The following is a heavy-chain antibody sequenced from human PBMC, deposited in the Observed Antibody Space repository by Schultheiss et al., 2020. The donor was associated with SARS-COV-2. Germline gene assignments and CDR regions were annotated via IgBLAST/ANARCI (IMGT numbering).Heavy chain of an antibody. V-gene: IGHV3-74*01. CDR2: INSDGSRI. Sequence: GGSLRLSCAASGFTFSSYAMSWVRQAPGKGLEWVSLINSDGSRINYADSVKGRFTISRDNAKNTLYLQMNSLRAEDTAVYYCARHFSFAFDYWGQGTLVTVSS. CDR3: ARHFSFAFDY. CDR1: GFTFSSYA. D-gene: IGHD3-3*02. J-gene: IGHJ4*02.